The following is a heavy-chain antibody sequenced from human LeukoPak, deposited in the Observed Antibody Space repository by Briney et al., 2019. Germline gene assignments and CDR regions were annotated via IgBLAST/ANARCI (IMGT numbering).Heavy chain of an antibody. CDR2: VYYSGTT. CDR1: DDSIKSHF. V-gene: IGHV4-59*04. J-gene: IGHJ5*02. D-gene: IGHD1-7*01. CDR3: AGGPSSLELLKT. Sequence: SETLSLTCTVSDDSIKSHFWTWIRQPPGKGLEWIGYVYYSGTTYSNPSLKSRVTIAVDPSKNQFSLKVISVTAADTALYFCAGGPSSLELLKTWGQGTLVTVSS.